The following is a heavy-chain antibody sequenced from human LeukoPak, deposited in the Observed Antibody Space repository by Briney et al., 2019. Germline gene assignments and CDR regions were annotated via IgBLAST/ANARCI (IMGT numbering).Heavy chain of an antibody. D-gene: IGHD6-13*01. Sequence: SETLSLTCAVYGGSFSGYYWSWIRQPPGKGLEWIGGINHSGSTNYNPSLKSRVTISVDTSKNQFSLKLSSVTAADTAVYYCADTAAAAGWFDPWGQGTLVTVSS. CDR3: ADTAAAAGWFDP. V-gene: IGHV4-34*01. CDR1: GGSFSGYY. J-gene: IGHJ5*02. CDR2: INHSGST.